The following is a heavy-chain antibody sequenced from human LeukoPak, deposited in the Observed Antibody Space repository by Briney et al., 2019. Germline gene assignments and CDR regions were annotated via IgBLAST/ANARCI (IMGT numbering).Heavy chain of an antibody. J-gene: IGHJ4*02. D-gene: IGHD1-26*01. CDR2: ISSSSSYI. CDR3: AKGGGSYYLYFDY. V-gene: IGHV3-21*01. CDR1: GFTFITYT. Sequence: PGGSLRLSCASSGFTFITYTMNWVRQAPGKGLEWVSSISSSSSYIYYADSAKGRFTISRDNAKNSLYLQMNSLRAEDTAVYYCAKGGGSYYLYFDYWGQGTLVTVSS.